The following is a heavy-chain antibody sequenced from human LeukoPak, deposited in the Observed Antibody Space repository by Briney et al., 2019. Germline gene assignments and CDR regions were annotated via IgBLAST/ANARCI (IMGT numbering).Heavy chain of an antibody. CDR2: IWYDGSNK. Sequence: GGSLRLSCEASGFSFSSHAMQWVRQAPGRGLEWVALIWYDGSNKYYADSVQGRFTISRDNSKNTLYLQMNSLRAEDTAVYYCARDTGNHPNNWLNPWGQGTLVTVST. D-gene: IGHD1-14*01. CDR3: ARDTGNHPNNWLNP. V-gene: IGHV3-33*01. J-gene: IGHJ5*02. CDR1: GFSFSSHA.